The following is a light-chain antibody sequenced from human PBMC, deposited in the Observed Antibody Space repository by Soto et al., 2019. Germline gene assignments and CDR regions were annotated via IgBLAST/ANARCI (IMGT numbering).Light chain of an antibody. CDR1: RSVSSY. V-gene: IGKV3-11*01. CDR2: DAS. CDR3: QHRMNWPLT. J-gene: IGKJ5*01. Sequence: EIVLTLSPATLSLSPWERATLSCRASRSVSSYLAWYQQEPGQAPRLLIYDASNRATGIPARFSGSGSGTDFTLTISSLEPEDFAVYYCQHRMNWPLTFGQGTRLEI.